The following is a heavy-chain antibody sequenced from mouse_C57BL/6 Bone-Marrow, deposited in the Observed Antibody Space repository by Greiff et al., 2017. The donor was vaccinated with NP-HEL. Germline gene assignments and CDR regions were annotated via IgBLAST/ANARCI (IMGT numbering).Heavy chain of an antibody. V-gene: IGHV1-55*01. D-gene: IGHD1-1*01. CDR1: GYTFTSYW. Sequence: QVQLQQPGAELVKPGASVKMSCKASGYTFTSYWITWVKQRPGQGLEWIGDIYPGSGSTNYNEKFKSKATLTVDTSYSTAYMQLSSLTSEYSAVYYCARGYYGSSGFAYWGQGTLVTVSA. J-gene: IGHJ3*01. CDR2: IYPGSGST. CDR3: ARGYYGSSGFAY.